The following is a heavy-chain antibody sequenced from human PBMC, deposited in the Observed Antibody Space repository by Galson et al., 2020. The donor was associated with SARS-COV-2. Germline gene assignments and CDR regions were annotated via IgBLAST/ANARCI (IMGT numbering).Heavy chain of an antibody. CDR2: IYYSGST. J-gene: IGHJ4*02. CDR3: ARHALYYDSSGYYYSVLGTYYFDY. D-gene: IGHD3-22*01. Sequence: ETSETLSLTCTVSGGSISSYYWSWIRQPPGKGLEWIGYIYYSGSTNYNPSLKSRVTISVDTSKNQFSLKLSSVTAADTAVYYCARHALYYDSSGYYYSVLGTYYFDYWGQGTLVTVSS. CDR1: GGSISSYY. V-gene: IGHV4-59*08.